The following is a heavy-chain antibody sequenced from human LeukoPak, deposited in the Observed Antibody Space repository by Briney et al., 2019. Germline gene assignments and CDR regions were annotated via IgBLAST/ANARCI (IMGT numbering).Heavy chain of an antibody. V-gene: IGHV3-11*05. J-gene: IGHJ4*02. CDR1: GFDFSDFH. CDR2: ISSTTNYT. Sequence: GGSLRLSCAASGFDFSDFHMSWLRPAPGKGLEGLSYISSTTNYTDHADSVKGRYTISRDNATNSLYPQLNSLRAEDTAVYYCARGYSFGLRGFDYWGQGTLVTVSS. CDR3: ARGYSFGLRGFDY. D-gene: IGHD5-18*01.